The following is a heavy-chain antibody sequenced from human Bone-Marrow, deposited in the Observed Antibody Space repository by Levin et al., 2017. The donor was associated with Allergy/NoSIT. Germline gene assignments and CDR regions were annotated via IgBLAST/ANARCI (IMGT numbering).Heavy chain of an antibody. Sequence: PSETLSLTCSVSGDSFTSSTPYWGWIRQPPGKGLEWIGSINYSGTTYHNPSLKSRVTVSVDTSKNQFSLRLTSVTAADTGVYYCERLNYSDSLNFHGMDVWGQGTTVTVS. V-gene: IGHV4-39*01. J-gene: IGHJ6*02. CDR2: INYSGTT. D-gene: IGHD4-11*01. CDR3: ERLNYSDSLNFHGMDV. CDR1: GDSFTSSTPY.